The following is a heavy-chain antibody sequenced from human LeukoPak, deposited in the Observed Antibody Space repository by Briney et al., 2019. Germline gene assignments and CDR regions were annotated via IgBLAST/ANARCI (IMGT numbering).Heavy chain of an antibody. D-gene: IGHD1-26*01. CDR3: ATTTIRLGY. J-gene: IGHJ4*02. V-gene: IGHV4-61*09. Sequence: PSQTLSLTCTVSGDSISSGSFCWSWIRQPAGKGLDWIGHIYTTGSTNYNPSLKSRVTISVDTSKNQFSLKLSSVTAADTAVYYCATTTIRLGYWGQGTLVTVSS. CDR1: GDSISSGSFC. CDR2: IYTTGST.